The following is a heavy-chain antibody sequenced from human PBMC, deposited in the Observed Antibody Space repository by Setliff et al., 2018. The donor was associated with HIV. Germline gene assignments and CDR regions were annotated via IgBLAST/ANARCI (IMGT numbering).Heavy chain of an antibody. CDR3: ARVDATDEAFGM. V-gene: IGHV3-7*01. CDR1: RFTFSNHW. J-gene: IGHJ3*02. CDR2: INPDGSAK. Sequence: GGSLRLSCAASRFTFSNHWMTWVRQAPGEGLEWVANINPDGSAKIYLDSVRGRFTISRDNAKNSLSLQMNSLRAEDTALYYCARVDATDEAFGMWGQGTMVTVSS.